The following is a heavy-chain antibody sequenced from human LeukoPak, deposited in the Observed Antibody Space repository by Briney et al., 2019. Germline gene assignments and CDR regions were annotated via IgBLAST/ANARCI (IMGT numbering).Heavy chain of an antibody. CDR2: ISSDGSNI. CDR3: SRDQTTAGPSTVDC. D-gene: IGHD4-11*01. CDR1: GSTFSRYW. Sequence: GGSLRLSCAASGSTFSRYWMHWVRQVPGKGLVWVSRISSDGSNIIYADSVKGRFTISRDNAKSTLYLEMNSLRAEDTAVYFCSRDQTTAGPSTVDCWGQGTLVTVSP. J-gene: IGHJ4*02. V-gene: IGHV3-74*01.